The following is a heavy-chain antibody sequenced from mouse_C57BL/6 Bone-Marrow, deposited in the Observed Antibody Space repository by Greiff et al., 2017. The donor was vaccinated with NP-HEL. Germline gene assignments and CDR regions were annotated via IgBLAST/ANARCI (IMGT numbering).Heavy chain of an antibody. D-gene: IGHD2-4*01. Sequence: EVKLVESVGGLVQPGGSLSLSCAASGFTFTDYYMNWVRQPPGKALEWLGFIRNKANGYTTEYSASVKGRFTISRDNSQSILYLQMNALRAEDSATYFCARSIYYDYADDPFYAMDYWGQGTSVTVSS. CDR3: ARSIYYDYADDPFYAMDY. V-gene: IGHV7-3*01. CDR2: IRNKANGYTT. CDR1: GFTFTDYY. J-gene: IGHJ4*01.